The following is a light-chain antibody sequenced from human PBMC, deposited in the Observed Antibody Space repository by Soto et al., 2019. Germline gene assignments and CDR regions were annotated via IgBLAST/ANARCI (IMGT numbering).Light chain of an antibody. J-gene: IGKJ1*01. Sequence: DIQLTQSPSTLSASVGDRVIITCRASQSINGWLAWHQLKPGTAPKLLIHDASTLESGVPSRFSGSGSGTEFTLTISSLQPDDFATYYCQQYETYSPATFGQGTKVDIK. V-gene: IGKV1-5*01. CDR2: DAS. CDR1: QSINGW. CDR3: QQYETYSPAT.